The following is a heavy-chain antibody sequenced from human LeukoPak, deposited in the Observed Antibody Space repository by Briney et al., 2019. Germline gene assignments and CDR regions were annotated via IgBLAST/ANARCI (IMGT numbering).Heavy chain of an antibody. J-gene: IGHJ4*02. CDR2: ISGSGEST. Sequence: GGSLRLSCAASGFTFSNYAMSWVRQAPGKGLEWVSVISGSGESTYYADSVKGRFSISRDNSKNTLYLQMNSLRAEDTAVYYCAKPTKVATTSEFDYWGQGTLVTVSS. CDR3: AKPTKVATTSEFDY. V-gene: IGHV3-23*01. CDR1: GFTFSNYA. D-gene: IGHD5-12*01.